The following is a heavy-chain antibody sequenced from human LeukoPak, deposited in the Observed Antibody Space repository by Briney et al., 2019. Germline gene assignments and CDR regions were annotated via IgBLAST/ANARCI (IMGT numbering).Heavy chain of an antibody. J-gene: IGHJ4*02. D-gene: IGHD2-2*01. Sequence: SETLSLTCTVSGGSISSSSYYWGWIRQPPGKGLEWLGTIYYSGSTYYNPSLKSRVTISVDTSKNQFSLKLSSVTAADTAVYYCARLPQPSPAYFFDYWDQGTLVTVSS. CDR3: ARLPQPSPAYFFDY. CDR2: IYYSGST. V-gene: IGHV4-39*01. CDR1: GGSISSSSYY.